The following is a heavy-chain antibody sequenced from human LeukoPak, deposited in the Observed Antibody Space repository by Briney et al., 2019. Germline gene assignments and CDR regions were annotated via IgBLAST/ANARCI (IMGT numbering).Heavy chain of an antibody. Sequence: ASVKVSCKASGYTFTSYDINWVRQATGRGLEWMGWMNPNSGNTGYAQKFQGRVTMTRNTSISTAYMELSSLRSEDTAVYYCARGRQGRLLRVLVYWGQGTLVTVSS. CDR2: MNPNSGNT. J-gene: IGHJ4*02. D-gene: IGHD2-8*02. CDR1: GYTFTSYD. V-gene: IGHV1-8*01. CDR3: ARGRQGRLLRVLVY.